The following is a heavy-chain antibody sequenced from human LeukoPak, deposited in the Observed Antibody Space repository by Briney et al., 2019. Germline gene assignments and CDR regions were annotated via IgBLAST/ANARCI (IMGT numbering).Heavy chain of an antibody. CDR1: GFTFSPYN. CDR2: IKQDGSEK. CDR3: ARVSGSYQPFDY. V-gene: IGHV3-7*01. J-gene: IGHJ4*02. D-gene: IGHD1-26*01. Sequence: GGSLRLSCAASGFTFSPYNMNWVRQAPGKGLEWVANIKQDGSEKYYVDSVKGRFTISRDNAKNSLYLQMNSLRAEDTAVYYCARVSGSYQPFDYWGQGTLVTVSS.